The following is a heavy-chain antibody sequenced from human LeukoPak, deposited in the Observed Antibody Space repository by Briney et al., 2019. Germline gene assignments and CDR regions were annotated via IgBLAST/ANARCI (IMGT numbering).Heavy chain of an antibody. V-gene: IGHV3-48*04. D-gene: IGHD6-13*01. CDR3: ARDRSIAAAVRSIVYFDY. CDR1: GFTFSSYS. Sequence: GGSLTLSCAASGFTFSSYSMNWVRQAPGKGLEWVSYISSSSSTIYYADSVKGRFTISRDNAKNSLYLQMNSLRAEDTAVYYCARDRSIAAAVRSIVYFDYWGQGTLVTVSS. J-gene: IGHJ4*02. CDR2: ISSSSSTI.